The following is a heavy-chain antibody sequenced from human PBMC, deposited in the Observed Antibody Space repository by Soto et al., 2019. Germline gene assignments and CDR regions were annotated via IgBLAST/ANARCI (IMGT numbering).Heavy chain of an antibody. V-gene: IGHV3-9*01. CDR2: ISWNSGSI. Sequence: EVQLVESGGGLVQPGRSLRLSCAASGFTFDDYAMHWLRQAPGKGLEWVSGISWNSGSIGYADSVKGRFTISRDNAKNSLYLQMNSLRAEDTALYYCAKGEGSSGYYSLFDYWGQGTLVTVSS. J-gene: IGHJ4*02. CDR1: GFTFDDYA. CDR3: AKGEGSSGYYSLFDY. D-gene: IGHD3-22*01.